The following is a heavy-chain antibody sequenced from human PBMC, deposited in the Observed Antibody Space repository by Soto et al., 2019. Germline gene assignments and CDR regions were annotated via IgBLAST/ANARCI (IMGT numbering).Heavy chain of an antibody. CDR3: ARDFASYYYYGMDV. D-gene: IGHD3-3*01. CDR2: INPSGGGT. Sequence: QVQLVQSGAEVKKPGASVKVSCKASGYTFISYYMHWVRQAPGQGLEWMGMINPSGGGTYFAQKFQGRVTMTRDTSTSTVYMELSSLRSEDTAVYYCARDFASYYYYGMDVWCQGTTVTVSS. CDR1: GYTFISYY. J-gene: IGHJ6*02. V-gene: IGHV1-46*01.